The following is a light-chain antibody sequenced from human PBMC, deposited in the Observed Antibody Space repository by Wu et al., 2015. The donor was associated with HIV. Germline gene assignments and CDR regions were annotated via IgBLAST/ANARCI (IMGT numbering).Light chain of an antibody. J-gene: IGKJ4*01. CDR3: LQNSNSPLS. Sequence: EIVMTQSPATLSVSPGERATLSCRASQSISSNFLAWYQQKPGQAPRLLIYTTFRRATGIPDRFSGSGSGTDFTLTISRLEPEDFAVYYCLQNSNSPLSFGGGTKVEI. CDR2: TTF. V-gene: IGKV3-20*01. CDR1: QSISSNF.